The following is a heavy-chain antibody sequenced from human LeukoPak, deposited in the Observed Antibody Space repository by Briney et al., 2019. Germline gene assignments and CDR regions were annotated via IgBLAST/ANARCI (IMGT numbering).Heavy chain of an antibody. J-gene: IGHJ5*02. CDR1: GGSFSGYY. CDR2: INHSGST. V-gene: IGHV4-34*01. D-gene: IGHD6-19*01. CDR3: ARGRQLGSGWYSAPSNWFDP. Sequence: KTSETLSLTCAVYGGSFSGYYWSWIRQPPGKGLEWIGEINHSGSTNYNPSLKSRVTISVDTSKNQFSLKLSSVTAADTAVYYCARGRQLGSGWYSAPSNWFDPWGQGTLVTVSS.